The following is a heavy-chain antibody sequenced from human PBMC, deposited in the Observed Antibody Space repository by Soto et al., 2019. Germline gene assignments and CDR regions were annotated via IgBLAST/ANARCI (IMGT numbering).Heavy chain of an antibody. Sequence: QVQLVESGGVVVQPERSLRLSCAASGFTFSSYGMHWVRQAPGKGLEWVAVIWYDGSNKYYADSVKGQFTISRDNSKNTLYLQMNSLRAEDTAVYYCAREGVVIAAAGTWFDPWGQGTLVTVSS. CDR3: AREGVVIAAAGTWFDP. D-gene: IGHD6-13*01. CDR2: IWYDGSNK. V-gene: IGHV3-33*01. CDR1: GFTFSSYG. J-gene: IGHJ5*02.